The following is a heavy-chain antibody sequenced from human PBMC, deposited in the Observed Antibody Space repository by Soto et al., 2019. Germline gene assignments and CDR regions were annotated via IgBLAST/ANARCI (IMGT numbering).Heavy chain of an antibody. CDR1: GYTFTSYD. CDR2: MNPNSGNT. V-gene: IGHV1-8*01. CDR3: ASGRFTISAAVRTLSYYYYMYV. Sequence: ASVKVSCKASGYTFTSYDINWVRQATGQGLEWMGWMNPNSGNTGYAQKFQGRVTMTRNTSISAAYMELSSLRSEDTAVYYCASGRFTISAAVRTLSYYYYMYVWGKGTTVTVSS. J-gene: IGHJ6*03. D-gene: IGHD6-13*01.